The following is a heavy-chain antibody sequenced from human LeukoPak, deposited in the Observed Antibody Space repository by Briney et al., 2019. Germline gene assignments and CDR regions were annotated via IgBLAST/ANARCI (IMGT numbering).Heavy chain of an antibody. CDR1: GGSISSYY. V-gene: IGHV4-59*01. CDR2: PYYSGTT. J-gene: IGHJ3*01. Sequence: SETLSLTCTVSGGSISSYYWSWIRQTPGKGLEWIGYPYYSGTTNYNPSLKSRVTISVDTSKNQFSLKLSSVTAADTAVYYCARDKGYYYDSSGQRLDAFDVWGQGTMVTVSS. D-gene: IGHD3-22*01. CDR3: ARDKGYYYDSSGQRLDAFDV.